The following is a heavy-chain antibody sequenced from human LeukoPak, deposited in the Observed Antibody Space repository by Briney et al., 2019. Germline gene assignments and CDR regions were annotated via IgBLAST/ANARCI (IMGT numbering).Heavy chain of an antibody. CDR2: IRYDGSKK. CDR1: GFIFSSYG. Sequence: AGGSLRLSCAASGFIFSSYGMHWVRQAPGKGLEWVAFIRYDGSKKYYADSVKGRFTISRDNSKNTLYLQMNSLRAEDTAVYYCARGSDYYDSSGYPWGDDAFDIWGQGTMVTVSS. V-gene: IGHV3-30*02. CDR3: ARGSDYYDSSGYPWGDDAFDI. D-gene: IGHD3-22*01. J-gene: IGHJ3*02.